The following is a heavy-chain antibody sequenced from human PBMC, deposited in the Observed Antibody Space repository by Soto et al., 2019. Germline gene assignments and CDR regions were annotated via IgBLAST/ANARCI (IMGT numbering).Heavy chain of an antibody. CDR1: GDSVSSNSAA. D-gene: IGHD2-2*01. CDR3: ATSSLGYCSSTSCYGHYNWFDP. V-gene: IGHV6-1*01. Sequence: SQTLSLTCAISGDSVSSNSAAWNWIRQSPSRGLEWLGRPYYRSKWYNDYAVSVKSRITINPDTSKNQFSLQLNSVTPEDTAVYYCATSSLGYCSSTSCYGHYNWFDPWGQGTLVTVSS. J-gene: IGHJ5*02. CDR2: PYYRSKWYN.